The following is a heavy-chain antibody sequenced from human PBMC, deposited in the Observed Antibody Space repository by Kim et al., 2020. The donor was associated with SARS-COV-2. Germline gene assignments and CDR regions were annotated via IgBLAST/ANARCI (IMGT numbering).Heavy chain of an antibody. V-gene: IGHV4-4*09. CDR3: ARGEVAVVFDY. J-gene: IGHJ4*02. Sequence: TNYNPSLKSRVTISVDTSKNQFSWKLSSVTAADTAVYCCARGEVAVVFDYWGQGTLVTVSS. D-gene: IGHD2-15*01. CDR2: T.